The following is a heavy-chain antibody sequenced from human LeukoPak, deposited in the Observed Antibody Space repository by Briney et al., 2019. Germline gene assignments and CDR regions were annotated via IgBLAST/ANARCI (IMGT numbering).Heavy chain of an antibody. J-gene: IGHJ3*02. Sequence: GGSLRLSCAASGFTFSSYWMSWVRQAPGKGLEWVANIKQDGSEKYYVDSVKGRFTISRDNSKNTLYLQMNSLRAEDTAVYYCAKDLYDYVWGSYRRDAFDIWGQGTMVTVSS. CDR1: GFTFSSYW. CDR2: IKQDGSEK. CDR3: AKDLYDYVWGSYRRDAFDI. D-gene: IGHD3-16*02. V-gene: IGHV3-7*01.